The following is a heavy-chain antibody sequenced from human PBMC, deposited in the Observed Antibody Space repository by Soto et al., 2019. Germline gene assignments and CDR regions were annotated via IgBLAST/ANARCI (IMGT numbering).Heavy chain of an antibody. CDR2: INHSGST. CDR3: ARGRNSLYYGFWSGYSDYYFDY. Sequence: SETLSLTCAVYGGSFSGYYWSWIRQPPGKGLEWIGEINHSGSTNYNPSLKSRVTISVDTSKNQFSLKLSSVTAADTAVYYCARGRNSLYYGFWSGYSDYYFDYWGQGTLVTVSS. D-gene: IGHD3-3*01. CDR1: GGSFSGYY. J-gene: IGHJ4*02. V-gene: IGHV4-34*01.